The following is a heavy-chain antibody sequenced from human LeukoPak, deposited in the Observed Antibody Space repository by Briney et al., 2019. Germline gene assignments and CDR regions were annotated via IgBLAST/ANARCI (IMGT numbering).Heavy chain of an antibody. CDR3: ARGSGTMVRGVANWFDP. CDR2: ISYDGSNK. CDR1: GFTFSSYA. D-gene: IGHD3-10*01. V-gene: IGHV3-30-3*01. Sequence: GRSLRLSCAASGFTFSSYAMHWVRQAPGKGLEWVAVISYDGSNKYYADSVKGRFTISRDNSKNTLYLQMNSLRAEDTAVYYCARGSGTMVRGVANWFDPWGQGTLVTVSS. J-gene: IGHJ5*02.